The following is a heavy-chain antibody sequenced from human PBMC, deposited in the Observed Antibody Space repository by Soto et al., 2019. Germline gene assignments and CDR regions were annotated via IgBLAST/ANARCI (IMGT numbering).Heavy chain of an antibody. D-gene: IGHD3-10*01. Sequence: GGSLRLSCAASGFTVGSYSMHWVRQTPGKGLEWVALISYDGSSEFYADSVKGRFTISRDNSKNTLYLQMNSLRPEDTAVYYCARDQGGVRGIIIMCFDYWGQGTLVTVSS. CDR3: ARDQGGVRGIIIMCFDY. CDR1: GFTVGSYS. J-gene: IGHJ4*02. CDR2: ISYDGSSE. V-gene: IGHV3-30-3*01.